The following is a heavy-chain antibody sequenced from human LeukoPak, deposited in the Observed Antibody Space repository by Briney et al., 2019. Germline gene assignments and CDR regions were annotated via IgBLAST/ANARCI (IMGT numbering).Heavy chain of an antibody. CDR3: ARVVMKAFYYYYMDV. Sequence: WASVKVSCKASGYTFSDYDVNWVRQAPGQGLEWKGWMNPTSGDAGYAQKFQGRVTMTRSMSRNTAYMELSRLRSEDTAVYFCARVVMKAFYYYYMDVWGKGTTIIISS. J-gene: IGHJ6*03. CDR1: GYTFSDYD. CDR2: MNPTSGDA. V-gene: IGHV1-8*01. D-gene: IGHD2-21*01.